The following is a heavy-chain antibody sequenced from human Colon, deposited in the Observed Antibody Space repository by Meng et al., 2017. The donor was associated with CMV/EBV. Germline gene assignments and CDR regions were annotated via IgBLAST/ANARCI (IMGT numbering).Heavy chain of an antibody. Sequence: GESLKISCAASGFTFSSYWMSWVRQAPGKGLEWVANIKQDGSEKYYVDSVKGRFTISRDNSMKTLYLQMNSLRAADTAVYYCAKDGYGLGYIDSWGQGTAVTVSS. CDR2: IKQDGSEK. V-gene: IGHV3-7*01. J-gene: IGHJ4*02. D-gene: IGHD3/OR15-3a*01. CDR3: AKDGYGLGYIDS. CDR1: GFTFSSYW.